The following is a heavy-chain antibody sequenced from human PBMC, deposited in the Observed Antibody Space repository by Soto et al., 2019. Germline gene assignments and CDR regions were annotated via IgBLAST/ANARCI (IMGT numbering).Heavy chain of an antibody. D-gene: IGHD6-13*01. J-gene: IGHJ5*02. CDR2: FFANGHT. Sequence: SETLSLTCIVSGGSISEKYWNWVRQPPGKGLEWIGLFFANGHTDYNPSLKSRVTMSVDASKNQFSLRLTSMTAADTAVYYCVASLAASGLNWLDPWGRGTLVTVSS. CDR1: GGSISEKY. CDR3: VASLAASGLNWLDP. V-gene: IGHV4-4*07.